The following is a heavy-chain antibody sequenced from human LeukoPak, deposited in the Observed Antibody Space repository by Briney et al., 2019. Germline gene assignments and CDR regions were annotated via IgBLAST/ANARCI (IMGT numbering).Heavy chain of an antibody. CDR2: IYSGGST. V-gene: IGHV3-53*01. Sequence: GGSLRLSCAASGFTVSSNYMSWVRQAPGKGLEWVSVIYSGGSTYYADSVKGRFTISRDNSKNTLCLQMNSLRAEDTAVYYCAREQRLDTINFDYWGQGTLVTVSS. D-gene: IGHD6-19*01. CDR3: AREQRLDTINFDY. CDR1: GFTVSSNY. J-gene: IGHJ4*02.